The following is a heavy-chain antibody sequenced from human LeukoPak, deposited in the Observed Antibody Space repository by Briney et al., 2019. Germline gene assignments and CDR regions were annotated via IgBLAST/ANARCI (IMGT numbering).Heavy chain of an antibody. CDR2: IYWNDDK. Sequence: SGPTLVNPTQTLTLTCAFSGFSLSTPGLGVGWIRQPPGKALEWLAIIYWNDDKRYSPSLKSRLTITKDTSKNQVVLTMTNMDPVDTATYYCAHSRIVRIHFDFWGRGTLVTVSS. J-gene: IGHJ2*01. V-gene: IGHV2-5*01. D-gene: IGHD1-26*01. CDR1: GFSLSTPGLG. CDR3: AHSRIVRIHFDF.